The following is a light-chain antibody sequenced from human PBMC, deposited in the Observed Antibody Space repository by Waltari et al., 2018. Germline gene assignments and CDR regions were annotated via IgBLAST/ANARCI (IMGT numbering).Light chain of an antibody. CDR3: SSYASSSTSVV. J-gene: IGLJ2*01. V-gene: IGLV2-14*01. Sequence: QSALTQPASVSGSPGQSITISCTGTSSDVGGYDFVSWYQQYPGKAPKLMFYDVTNPPSGVSYRFSGSKSGNPASLTISGLQAEDEADYYCSSYASSSTSVVFGGGTKLTVL. CDR1: SSDVGGYDF. CDR2: DVT.